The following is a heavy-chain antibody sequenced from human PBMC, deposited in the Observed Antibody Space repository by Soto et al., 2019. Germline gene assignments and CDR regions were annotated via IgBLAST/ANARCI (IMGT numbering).Heavy chain of an antibody. V-gene: IGHV1-69*12. CDR1: GGTFRTYA. D-gene: IGHD6-19*01. CDR3: AKGAVAGTPTSYYYYGMDV. CDR2: FFPIFGKV. Sequence: QVQLLQSGAEVKKPGSSVRVSCEASGGTFRTYAISWVRQAPGQGLEWMGGFFPIFGKVNYAQKFQGRVTITADESTTTVYMDLRSLTSEDTAVYYCAKGAVAGTPTSYYYYGMDVWGQGTTVTVS. J-gene: IGHJ6*02.